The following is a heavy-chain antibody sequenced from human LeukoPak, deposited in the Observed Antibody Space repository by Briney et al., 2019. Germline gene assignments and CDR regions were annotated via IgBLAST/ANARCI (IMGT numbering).Heavy chain of an antibody. Sequence: GGSLRLSCAASGFTLSSYAMSWVRQAPGKGLEWVSAISGSGGSTYYADPVKGRFTISRDNSKNTLYLQMNSLRAEDTAVYYCAKGKWRGDAFDIWGQGTMVTVSS. CDR2: ISGSGGST. V-gene: IGHV3-23*01. CDR3: AKGKWRGDAFDI. J-gene: IGHJ3*02. D-gene: IGHD1-26*01. CDR1: GFTLSSYA.